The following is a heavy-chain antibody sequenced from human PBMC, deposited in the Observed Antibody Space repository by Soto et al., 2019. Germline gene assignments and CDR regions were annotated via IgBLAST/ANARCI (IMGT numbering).Heavy chain of an antibody. J-gene: IGHJ4*02. CDR1: GFTFSSYG. CDR3: ARDLGQWPLSYFDY. CDR2: IWYDGTNK. Sequence: RLSCAPSGFTFSSYGMHWVRQAPGKGLEWVAVIWYDGTNKYYADSVKGRFTISRDNSKNTLYLQMNSLRAEDTAVYYCARDLGQWPLSYFDYWGQGPLVTVSS. V-gene: IGHV3-33*01. D-gene: IGHD6-19*01.